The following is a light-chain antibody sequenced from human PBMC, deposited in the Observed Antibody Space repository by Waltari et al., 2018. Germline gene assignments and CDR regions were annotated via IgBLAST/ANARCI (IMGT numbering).Light chain of an antibody. J-gene: IGKJ1*01. Sequence: DIHMTQSPSSLSASAGDRITITCRASHNIGTYLNWYQQKVGTAPKLLIYTASSIQGGVPSRFSGSGSGTEFTLTISSLQPEDFATYFCQQSYTIPWTFGQGTKVQVK. V-gene: IGKV1-39*01. CDR1: HNIGTY. CDR3: QQSYTIPWT. CDR2: TAS.